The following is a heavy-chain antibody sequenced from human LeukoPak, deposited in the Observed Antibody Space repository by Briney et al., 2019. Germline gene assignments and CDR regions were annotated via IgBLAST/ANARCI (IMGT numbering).Heavy chain of an antibody. V-gene: IGHV3-7*01. CDR3: ARVHPYYDSSGYPGDY. D-gene: IGHD3-22*01. CDR2: VKKDASEK. CDR1: GFTFSNNW. J-gene: IGHJ4*02. Sequence: PGGSLRLSCAASGFTFSNNWMTWVRQAPGKGLEWVASVKKDASEKYYVDSVKGRFTISRDNAKNSLYLQMNSLRAEDTAVYYCARVHPYYDSSGYPGDYWGQGTLVTVSS.